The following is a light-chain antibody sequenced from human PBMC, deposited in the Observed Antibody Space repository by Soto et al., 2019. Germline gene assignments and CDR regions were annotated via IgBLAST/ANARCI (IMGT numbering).Light chain of an antibody. CDR2: KAS. Sequence: DIQMTQSPSTLSASIGDRVTITCRASQSINTWLAWYQQKPGKAPKLLIYKASTLESGVPSRFSGSGSGTEFTLTIGCLQLDDFAVYYCQQYGSSGTCGQGTKVDIK. V-gene: IGKV1-5*03. J-gene: IGKJ1*01. CDR1: QSINTW. CDR3: QQYGSSGT.